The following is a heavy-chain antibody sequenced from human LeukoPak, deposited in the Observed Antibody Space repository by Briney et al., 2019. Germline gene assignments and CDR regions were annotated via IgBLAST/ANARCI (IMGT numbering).Heavy chain of an antibody. CDR1: GGSISSGSYY. D-gene: IGHD3-10*01. V-gene: IGHV4-61*02. CDR3: AREALYGPGSYYPNWFDP. CDR2: IYTSGST. Sequence: SETLSLTCTVSGGSISSGSYYWSWIRQPAGKGLEWIGRIYTSGSTNYNPSLKSRVTISVDTSKNQFSLKLSSVTAADTAVYYCAREALYGPGSYYPNWFDPWGQGTLVTVSS. J-gene: IGHJ5*02.